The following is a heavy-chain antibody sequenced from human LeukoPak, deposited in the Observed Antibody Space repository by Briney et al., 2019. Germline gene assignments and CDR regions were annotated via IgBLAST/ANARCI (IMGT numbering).Heavy chain of an antibody. CDR2: ISGSGGST. CDR1: GFTFSSYA. J-gene: IGHJ4*02. V-gene: IGHV3-23*01. D-gene: IGHD3-3*01. CDR3: AKDLGFWSGPFDY. Sequence: GGSLRLSCAASGFTFSSYAMSWVRQAPGKGLEWVSAISGSGGSTYYADSVKGRFTISRDNSKNTLYLQTNSLRAEDTAVYYCAKDLGFWSGPFDYWGQGTLVTVSS.